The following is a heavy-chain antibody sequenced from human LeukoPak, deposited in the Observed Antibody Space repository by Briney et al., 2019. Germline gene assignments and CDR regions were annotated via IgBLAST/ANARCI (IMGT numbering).Heavy chain of an antibody. Sequence: GGSLRLSCAASGFTFGDYAMHWVRQAPGKGLEWVSGISWNSGSIGYADSVKGRFTISRDNAKNSLYLQMNSLRAEDTALYYCAKDHDYGGNSGGYFDYWGQGTLVTVSS. CDR2: ISWNSGSI. V-gene: IGHV3-9*01. CDR1: GFTFGDYA. CDR3: AKDHDYGGNSGGYFDY. D-gene: IGHD4-17*01. J-gene: IGHJ4*02.